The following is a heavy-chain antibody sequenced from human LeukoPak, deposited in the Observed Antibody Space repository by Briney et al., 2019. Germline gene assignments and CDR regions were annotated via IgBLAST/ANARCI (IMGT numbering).Heavy chain of an antibody. V-gene: IGHV3-21*01. Sequence: GGSLRLSCAASEFTFTNYWMSWVRQAPGKGLEWVSSISSSSSYIYYADSVKGRFTISRDNAKNSLYLQMNSLRAEDTAVYYCARDAYYYDSSDYFVLDYWGQGTLVTVSS. J-gene: IGHJ4*02. CDR1: EFTFTNYW. CDR2: ISSSSSYI. D-gene: IGHD3-22*01. CDR3: ARDAYYYDSSDYFVLDY.